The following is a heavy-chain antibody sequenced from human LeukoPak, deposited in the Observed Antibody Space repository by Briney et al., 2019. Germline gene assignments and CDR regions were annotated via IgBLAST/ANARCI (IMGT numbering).Heavy chain of an antibody. V-gene: IGHV3-23*01. CDR3: ARDDAVAGGFLDY. CDR2: ISGSADGI. J-gene: IGHJ4*02. Sequence: GGSLRLSCAASGFTFSNYGMTWLRQAPGKGLEWLSFISGSADGIYYADSVKGRFAISRDNSKNTLYLQMNSLRAADTAVYYCARDDAVAGGFLDYWGQGTLVTVSS. CDR1: GFTFSNYG. D-gene: IGHD6-19*01.